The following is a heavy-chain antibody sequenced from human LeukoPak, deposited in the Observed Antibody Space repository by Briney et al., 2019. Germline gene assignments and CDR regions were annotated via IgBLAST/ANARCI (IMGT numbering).Heavy chain of an antibody. Sequence: GGSLRLSCAASGFTFSDYGMQWVRQGPGKGLECLSVIWSEGTIADYAESVRGRFTISRVNSKNTVYLQMNSLRAEDTAMYFCTRVGTAGTWTDYWGQGTLVTVSS. CDR2: IWSEGTIA. V-gene: IGHV3-33*03. D-gene: IGHD1-1*01. J-gene: IGHJ4*02. CDR3: TRVGTAGTWTDY. CDR1: GFTFSDYG.